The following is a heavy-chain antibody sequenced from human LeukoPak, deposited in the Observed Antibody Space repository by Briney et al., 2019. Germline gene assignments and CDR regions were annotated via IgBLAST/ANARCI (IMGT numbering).Heavy chain of an antibody. V-gene: IGHV1-8*01. CDR2: MNPNSGNT. CDR1: GYTFTSYD. D-gene: IGHD3-9*01. CDR3: ARDRSEVLRYFDPRGYGMDV. J-gene: IGHJ6*02. Sequence: ASVKVSCKASGYTFTSYDINWVRQATGQGLEWMGWMNPNSGNTGYAQKFQGRVTMTRNTSISTAYMELSRLRSDDTAVYYCARDRSEVLRYFDPRGYGMDVWGQGTTVTVSS.